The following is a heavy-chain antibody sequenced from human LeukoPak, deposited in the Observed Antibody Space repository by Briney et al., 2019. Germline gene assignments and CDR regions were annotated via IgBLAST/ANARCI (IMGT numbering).Heavy chain of an antibody. CDR3: ARRGGVATQDY. Sequence: ASVKVSCKASGYTFTNYGITWVRQARGQGLAWMGWISTYNGNTNYAQQFQGRVTMTNDTSTSTAYMELRNLRSDDTAVYYCARRGGVATQDYWGLGALVTVSS. CDR1: GYTFTNYG. J-gene: IGHJ4*02. CDR2: ISTYNGNT. D-gene: IGHD2-15*01. V-gene: IGHV1-18*01.